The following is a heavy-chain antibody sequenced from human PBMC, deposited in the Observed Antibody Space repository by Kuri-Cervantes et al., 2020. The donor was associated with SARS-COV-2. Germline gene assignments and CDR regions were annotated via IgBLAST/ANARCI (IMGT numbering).Heavy chain of an antibody. CDR3: AREGTGMVGLDL. D-gene: IGHD5-18*01. V-gene: IGHV3-48*02. CDR1: GFTFSRYA. CDR2: ISGSSSTK. Sequence: WGSLRLSCAASGFTFSRYAINWVRQAPGKGLEWISYISGSSSTKYYPDSVKGRFTISRDNAKNSLYLQMNSLSDEDTAVYYCAREGTGMVGLDLWGQGTQVTVSS. J-gene: IGHJ5*02.